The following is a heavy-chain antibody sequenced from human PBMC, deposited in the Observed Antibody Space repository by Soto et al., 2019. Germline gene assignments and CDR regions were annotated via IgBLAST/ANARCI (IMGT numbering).Heavy chain of an antibody. CDR2: INSDGSST. V-gene: IGHV3-74*01. J-gene: IGHJ4*02. CDR1: VFTFSIYW. Sequence: PGGSLRLACAASVFTFSIYWMHWVRQAPGKGLVLVSRINSDGSSTSYADSVKGRFTISRDNAKNTLYLQMNSLRAEDTAVYYCARVSNRDFRMVRGVTIDLYFDYWGQGTMVTVSS. D-gene: IGHD3-10*01. CDR3: ARVSNRDFRMVRGVTIDLYFDY.